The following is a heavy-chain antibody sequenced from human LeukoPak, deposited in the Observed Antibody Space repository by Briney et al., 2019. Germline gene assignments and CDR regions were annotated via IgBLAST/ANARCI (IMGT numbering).Heavy chain of an antibody. CDR2: ISGSGGST. J-gene: IGHJ4*02. V-gene: IGHV3-23*01. CDR3: ANGDHFDILTGFYPTLDH. Sequence: PGGSLRLSCAASGFTFSSYAMSWVRQAPGKGLEWVSAISGSGGSTYYADSVKGRFTISRDNSKNTLYLQMNSLRPEDTAMYYCANGDHFDILTGFYPTLDHWGQGTLVIVSA. CDR1: GFTFSSYA. D-gene: IGHD3-9*01.